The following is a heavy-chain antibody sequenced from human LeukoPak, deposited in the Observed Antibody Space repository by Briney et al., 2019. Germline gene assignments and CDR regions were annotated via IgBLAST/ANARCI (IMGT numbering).Heavy chain of an antibody. CDR3: AKSNYYDSSGYFDY. CDR1: GFTFSSYG. J-gene: IGHJ4*02. CDR2: ISYDGSNK. D-gene: IGHD3-22*01. Sequence: GGSLRLSCAASGFTFSSYGMHWVRQAPGKGLEWVAVISYDGSNKYYADSVKGRFTISRDNSKNTLYLQMNSLRAEDTAVYYCAKSNYYDSSGYFDYWGQGALVTVSS. V-gene: IGHV3-30*18.